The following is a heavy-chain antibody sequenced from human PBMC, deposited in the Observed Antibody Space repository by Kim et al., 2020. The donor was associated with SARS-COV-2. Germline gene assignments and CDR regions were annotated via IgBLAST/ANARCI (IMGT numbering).Heavy chain of an antibody. V-gene: IGHV3-30*18. CDR3: AKALQAYYDNSVAV. D-gene: IGHD3-22*01. J-gene: IGHJ1*01. CDR2: ISNDGSRK. Sequence: GGSLRLSCAASGFTFSSYGMHWVRQAPGKGLEWVAVISNDGSRKDYADSVKGRFTISRDNSKNTVSLQMNSLRTEDTAVYYCAKALQAYYDNSVAVWGQG. CDR1: GFTFSSYG.